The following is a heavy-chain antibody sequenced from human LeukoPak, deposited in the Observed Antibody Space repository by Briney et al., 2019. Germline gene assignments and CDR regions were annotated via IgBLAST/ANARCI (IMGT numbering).Heavy chain of an antibody. D-gene: IGHD3-16*02. Sequence: PGGSLRLSCAASGFTFSSYWMSWVRQAPGKGLEWVANIKLDGSEKYYVDSVKGRFTIPRDNAKKSLYLQMNSLRDEDTAVYYCARDFFAFGGVIALLDYWGQGTLVTVSS. J-gene: IGHJ4*02. CDR3: ARDFFAFGGVIALLDY. V-gene: IGHV3-7*01. CDR1: GFTFSSYW. CDR2: IKLDGSEK.